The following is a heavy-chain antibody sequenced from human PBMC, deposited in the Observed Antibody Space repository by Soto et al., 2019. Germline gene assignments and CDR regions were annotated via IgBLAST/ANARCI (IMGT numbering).Heavy chain of an antibody. V-gene: IGHV1-3*01. CDR1: GYTFTNYG. J-gene: IGHJ2*01. CDR3: ARSGYSSGWYHWYFDL. CDR2: INAGNGNT. D-gene: IGHD6-19*01. Sequence: ASVKVSCKASGYTFTNYGIHWVRQAPGQRLEWMGRINAGNGNTKYSQNFQGRVTITRDTSASTAYMEFSSLRSDDTAVFYCARSGYSSGWYHWYFDLWGRGTLVTVSS.